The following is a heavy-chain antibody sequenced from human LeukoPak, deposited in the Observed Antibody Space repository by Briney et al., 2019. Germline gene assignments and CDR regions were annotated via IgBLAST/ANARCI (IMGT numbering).Heavy chain of an antibody. CDR3: ARDGSAHYNENTAYRGEFDS. V-gene: IGHV3-21*01. J-gene: IGHJ4*02. Sequence: GGSLRLSCAASGFTFSSFTMNWVRQAPGKGLEWVSGISSRSDYIYYTDSVKGRFTIPRDNAKNSVYLQQNRLRAEDAAVYYCARDGSAHYNENTAYRGEFDSGGQGALVIVSS. D-gene: IGHD3-16*01. CDR2: ISSRSDYI. CDR1: GFTFSSFT.